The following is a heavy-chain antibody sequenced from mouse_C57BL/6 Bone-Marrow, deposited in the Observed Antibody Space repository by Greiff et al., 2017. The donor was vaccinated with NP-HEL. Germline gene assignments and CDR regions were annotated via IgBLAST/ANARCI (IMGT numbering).Heavy chain of an antibody. J-gene: IGHJ4*01. CDR3: ARSTVVATRAMGC. D-gene: IGHD1-1*01. Sequence: VQLQQSGPELVKPGASVKLSCKASGYTFTSYDINWVKQRPGQGLEWIGWIYPSAGSTKYNEKFKGKATLTVDTSSSTAYMELHNLTSEDSEVYFCARSTVVATRAMGCWGQGTSVTVSS. CDR2: IYPSAGST. V-gene: IGHV1-85*01. CDR1: GYTFTSYD.